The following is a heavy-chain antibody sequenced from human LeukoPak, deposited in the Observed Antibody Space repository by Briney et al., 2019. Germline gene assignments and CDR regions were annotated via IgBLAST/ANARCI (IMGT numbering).Heavy chain of an antibody. Sequence: ASVKVSCKASGGTFSSYAISWVRQAPGQGLEWMGGIIPIFGTANYAQKFQGRVTITADESTSTAYMELSSLRSEDTAVYYCARDAEYSSAKLDYWGQGTLVTVSS. V-gene: IGHV1-69*13. J-gene: IGHJ4*02. CDR1: GGTFSSYA. CDR2: IIPIFGTA. CDR3: ARDAEYSSAKLDY. D-gene: IGHD6-6*01.